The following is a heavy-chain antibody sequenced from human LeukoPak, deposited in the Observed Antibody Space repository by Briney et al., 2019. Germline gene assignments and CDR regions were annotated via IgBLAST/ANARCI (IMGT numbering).Heavy chain of an antibody. CDR3: AKGAAGTLVGHYFDS. Sequence: GGSLRLSCAASGFTFSSYAMSWVRHAPGKGLEGVSSISGSGGDTHYEDSVKGRFSISRDNSKNTLYVQMNSLGAEDTAVYYCAKGAAGTLVGHYFDSWGQGTLVTVSS. J-gene: IGHJ4*02. CDR1: GFTFSSYA. V-gene: IGHV3-23*01. D-gene: IGHD2-21*01. CDR2: ISGSGGDT.